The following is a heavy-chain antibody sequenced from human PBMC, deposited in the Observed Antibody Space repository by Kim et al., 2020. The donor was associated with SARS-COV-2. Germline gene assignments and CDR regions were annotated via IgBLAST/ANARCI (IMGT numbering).Heavy chain of an antibody. CDR1: GGTFSSYA. CDR3: ASPLKGSSSGDC. V-gene: IGHV1-69*04. CDR2: IIPILGIA. D-gene: IGHD6-6*01. Sequence: SVKVSCKASGGTFSSYAISWVRQAPGQGLEWMGRIIPILGIANYAQKFQGRVTITADKSTSTAYMELSSQRSDDTAVYYCASPLKGSSSGDCWRQRTLVTVPS. J-gene: IGHJ4*02.